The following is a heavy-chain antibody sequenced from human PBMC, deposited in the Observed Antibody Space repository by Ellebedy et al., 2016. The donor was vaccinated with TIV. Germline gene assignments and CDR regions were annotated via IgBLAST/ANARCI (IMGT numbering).Heavy chain of an antibody. Sequence: PGGSLRLSCAASGFTFSSYSMNWVRQAPGKGLEWVSYISSSSSTRYYADSVKGRFTISRDNAKNSLYLQMNSLRDEDTAVYYCERVGSSSLLSYYGMDVWGQGTTVTVSS. V-gene: IGHV3-48*02. J-gene: IGHJ6*02. D-gene: IGHD6-6*01. CDR3: ERVGSSSLLSYYGMDV. CDR2: ISSSSSTR. CDR1: GFTFSSYS.